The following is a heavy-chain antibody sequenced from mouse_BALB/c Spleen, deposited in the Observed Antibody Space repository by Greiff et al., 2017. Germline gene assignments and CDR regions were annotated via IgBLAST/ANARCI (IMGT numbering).Heavy chain of an antibody. D-gene: IGHD1-2*01. Sequence: EVQVVESGGGLVKPGGSLKLSCAASGFTFSSYAMSWVRQSPEKRLEWVAEISSGGSYTYYPDTVTGRFTISRDNAKNTLYLEMSSLRSEDTAMYYCARFLRQVSWFAYWGQGTLVTVSA. J-gene: IGHJ3*01. V-gene: IGHV5-9-4*01. CDR3: ARFLRQVSWFAY. CDR2: ISSGGSYT. CDR1: GFTFSSYA.